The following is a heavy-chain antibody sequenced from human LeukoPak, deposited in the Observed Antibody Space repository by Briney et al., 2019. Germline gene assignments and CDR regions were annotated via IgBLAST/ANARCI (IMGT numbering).Heavy chain of an antibody. CDR3: ARQGYSSSSGGWFDP. Sequence: GESLKISFKGSGYTFATSWIGWVRRMPGKGLEWMGIIYPGDSDTRYSPSFQGQVTISADKSISTAYLQWSSLRASDTAMYYCARQGYSSSSGGWFDPWGQGTLVTVSS. J-gene: IGHJ5*02. CDR1: GYTFATSW. V-gene: IGHV5-51*01. D-gene: IGHD6-6*01. CDR2: IYPGDSDT.